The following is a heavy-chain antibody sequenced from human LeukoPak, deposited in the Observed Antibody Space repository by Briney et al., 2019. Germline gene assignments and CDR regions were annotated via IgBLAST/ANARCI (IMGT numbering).Heavy chain of an antibody. V-gene: IGHV3-23*01. Sequence: GGSLRLSCAVSGITLSNYGMSWVRRAPGKGLEWVAGISGSGGNTKYADSVKGRFPISRDNPKNTLYLQMNSLRAEDTAVYFCAKRGVVIRVILVGFHKEAYYFESWGQGALVTVSS. J-gene: IGHJ4*02. CDR3: AKRGVVIRVILVGFHKEAYYFES. CDR2: ISGSGGNT. D-gene: IGHD3/OR15-3a*01. CDR1: GITLSNYG.